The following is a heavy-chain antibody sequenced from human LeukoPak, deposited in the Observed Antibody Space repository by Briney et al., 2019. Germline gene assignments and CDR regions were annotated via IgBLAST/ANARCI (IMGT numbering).Heavy chain of an antibody. Sequence: GGSLRLSCAASGFTFSSYSMNWVRQAPGKGLEWVSSISSSSSHINCGDSVNGRFTISRDNAKNSLYLQMNSLRAEDTALYYCTKDLTFRGYSGYDPFDSWGQGTLVTVST. CDR2: ISSSSSHI. CDR1: GFTFSSYS. V-gene: IGHV3-21*04. CDR3: TKDLTFRGYSGYDPFDS. D-gene: IGHD5-12*01. J-gene: IGHJ4*02.